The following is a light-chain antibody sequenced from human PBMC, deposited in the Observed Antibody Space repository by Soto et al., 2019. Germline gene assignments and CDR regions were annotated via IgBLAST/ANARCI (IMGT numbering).Light chain of an antibody. Sequence: AIRMTQSPSSLSASTGDRVTITCRASQGISSYLAWYQQKPGKAPKLLIYAASTLQSGVPSRFSGSGSGTDFTLTISGLQSEDFATYYCLQYYSYPRTFGQGTKVEIK. J-gene: IGKJ1*01. CDR2: AAS. CDR1: QGISSY. CDR3: LQYYSYPRT. V-gene: IGKV1-8*01.